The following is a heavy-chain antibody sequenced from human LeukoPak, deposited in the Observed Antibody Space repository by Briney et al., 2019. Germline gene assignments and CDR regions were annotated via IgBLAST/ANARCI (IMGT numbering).Heavy chain of an antibody. CDR1: GFSLSSSGVG. D-gene: IGHD3-10*01. Sequence: SGPTLVNPTQTLTLTCTFSGFSLSSSGVGVGWIRQPPGKALEWLGLIYWDDDKRYSPSLKSRVTITKDTSKNQVVLTMTNMGPVDTATYYCANSRGLLWFGELLRPFDYWGQGTLVTVSS. V-gene: IGHV2-5*02. CDR3: ANSRGLLWFGELLRPFDY. CDR2: IYWDDDK. J-gene: IGHJ4*02.